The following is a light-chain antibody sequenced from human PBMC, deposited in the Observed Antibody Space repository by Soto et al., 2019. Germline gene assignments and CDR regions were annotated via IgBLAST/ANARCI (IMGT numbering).Light chain of an antibody. Sequence: QSVLTQPASVSGSPGQSITISCTGTSSDVGAYHYVSWYQQHPGKAPKLIIYDVSNRPSGVSNRFSGSKSGITASLTISALQAEDDADHYCSSYSNSRTLVFGGGTKLTVL. CDR3: SSYSNSRTLV. CDR1: SSDVGAYHY. CDR2: DVS. V-gene: IGLV2-14*03. J-gene: IGLJ2*01.